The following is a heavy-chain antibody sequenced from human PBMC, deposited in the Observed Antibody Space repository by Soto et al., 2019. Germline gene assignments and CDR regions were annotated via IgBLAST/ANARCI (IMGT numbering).Heavy chain of an antibody. CDR3: ARDCHWNQRGWHYMDV. CDR1: GFTFSSYW. Sequence: GGSLRLSCAASGFTFSSYWMSWVRQAPGKGLEWVANIKQDGSEKYYVDSVKGRFTISRDNAKNSLYLQMNSLRAEDTAVYYCARDCHWNQRGWHYMDVWGKGTTVTVSS. J-gene: IGHJ6*03. D-gene: IGHD1-1*01. V-gene: IGHV3-7*01. CDR2: IKQDGSEK.